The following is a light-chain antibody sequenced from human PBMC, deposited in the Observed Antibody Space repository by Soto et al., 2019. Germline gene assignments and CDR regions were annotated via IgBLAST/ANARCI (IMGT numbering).Light chain of an antibody. Sequence: DIQMTQSPSSLSASVGDRVTITCRASQAIRNEFAWYQQKPGKAPKRLIYSAFSLENGVPSRFSGSGSGTAFTLTIRSLQPEDFATYYCLQWNSYPRTFGGGTKVEVK. CDR2: SAF. CDR3: LQWNSYPRT. CDR1: QAIRNE. J-gene: IGKJ4*01. V-gene: IGKV1-17*01.